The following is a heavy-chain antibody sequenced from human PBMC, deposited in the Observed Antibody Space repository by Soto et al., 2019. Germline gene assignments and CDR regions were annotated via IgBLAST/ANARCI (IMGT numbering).Heavy chain of an antibody. J-gene: IGHJ6*02. V-gene: IGHV1-69*13. CDR1: GGTFSSYS. Sequence: SVNGYGKAAGGTFSSYSISWVRQAPGQGLEWMGGIIPIFGTANYAQKFQGRVTITADESTSTAYMELSSLRSEDTAVYYCARGSAHYYYYYGMDVWGQGTTVTVSS. CDR3: ARGSAHYYYYYGMDV. CDR2: IIPIFGTA.